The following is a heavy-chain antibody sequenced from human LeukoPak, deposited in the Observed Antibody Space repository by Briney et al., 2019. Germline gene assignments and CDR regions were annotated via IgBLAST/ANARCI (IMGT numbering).Heavy chain of an antibody. CDR1: GGSISSYY. CDR2: IYYSGST. J-gene: IGHJ4*02. CDR3: ARVVANSYVGY. D-gene: IGHD5-18*01. V-gene: IGHV4-59*01. Sequence: PSETLSLTCTVSGGSISSYYWSWIRQPPGKGLDWIGNIYYSGSTNYNPSLKSRVTISLDTSKIQFSLRLSSVTAADTAVYYCARVVANSYVGYWGQGTLVTVSS.